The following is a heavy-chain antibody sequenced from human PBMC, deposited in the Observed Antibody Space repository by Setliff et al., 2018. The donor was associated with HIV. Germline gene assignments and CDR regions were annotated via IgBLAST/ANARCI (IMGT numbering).Heavy chain of an antibody. CDR1: GDSIKSHH. V-gene: IGHV4-4*09. J-gene: IGHJ6*03. D-gene: IGHD3-9*01. CDR2: TDASGDT. Sequence: SETLSLTCTVSGDSIKSHHWSWIRQPAGKGLEWLAYTDASGDTNYNPSLKSRVTMSVDTSKNQFSLQLTSVTAADTAVYYCARSGNILTDYSYYSYFMDVWGGGTTVTVSS. CDR3: ARSGNILTDYSYYSYFMDV.